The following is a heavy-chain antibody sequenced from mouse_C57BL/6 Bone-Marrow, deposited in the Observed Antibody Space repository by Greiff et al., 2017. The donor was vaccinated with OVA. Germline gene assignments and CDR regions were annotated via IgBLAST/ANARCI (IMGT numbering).Heavy chain of an antibody. CDR1: GFTFSDYG. Sequence: DVQLVESGGGLVKPGGSLKLSCAASGFTFSDYGMHWVRQAPEKGLEWVAYISSGSSTIYYADTVKGRFTISRDNAKNTLFLQMTSLRSEDTAMYYCAKGYDYDDLYYAMDYWGQGTSVTVSS. J-gene: IGHJ4*01. CDR2: ISSGSSTI. D-gene: IGHD2-4*01. CDR3: AKGYDYDDLYYAMDY. V-gene: IGHV5-17*01.